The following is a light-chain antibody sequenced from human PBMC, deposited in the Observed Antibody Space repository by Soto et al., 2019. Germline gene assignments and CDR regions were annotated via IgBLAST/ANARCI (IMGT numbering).Light chain of an antibody. J-gene: IGKJ3*01. CDR1: ERISSNF. CDR3: QPYGTSPFT. V-gene: IGKV3-20*01. CDR2: GAS. Sequence: VLTQSPDTLSLSPGERATLSCRASERISSNFLAWYQQRPGQAPRLLIYGASTRSSGIPDRFSGSGSGTDFALTISRLEPEDFAVFYCQPYGTSPFTFGPGTTVAIK.